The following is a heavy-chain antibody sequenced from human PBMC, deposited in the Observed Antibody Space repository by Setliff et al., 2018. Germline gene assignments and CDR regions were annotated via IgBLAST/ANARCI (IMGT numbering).Heavy chain of an antibody. V-gene: IGHV4-31*03. CDR2: IYYSGST. CDR1: GGSISSGGYY. D-gene: IGHD4-17*01. Sequence: PSETLSLTCTVSGGSISSGGYYWSWIRQHPGKGLEWIGYIYYSGSTYYNPSLKSRVTISVDTSKNQFSLKLSSVTAADTAVYYCARDPLTTNRRRAFDIGGQGTMVT. J-gene: IGHJ3*02. CDR3: ARDPLTTNRRRAFDI.